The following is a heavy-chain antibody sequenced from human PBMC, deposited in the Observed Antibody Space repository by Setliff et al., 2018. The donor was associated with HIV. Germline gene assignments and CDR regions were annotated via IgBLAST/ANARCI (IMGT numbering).Heavy chain of an antibody. CDR1: GYTFTSYG. D-gene: IGHD4-4*01. J-gene: IGHJ4*02. CDR3: AKTSPKDGYSSDF. CDR2: ISAYNGNT. V-gene: IGHV1-18*01. Sequence: GESLKVSCQASGYTFTSYGISWVRQAPGQGLEWMGWISAYNGNTNYAQTLQGRVTMTTDTSTSTAYMELSSLGSDDTAVYYCAKTSPKDGYSSDFWGQGTPVTAPQ.